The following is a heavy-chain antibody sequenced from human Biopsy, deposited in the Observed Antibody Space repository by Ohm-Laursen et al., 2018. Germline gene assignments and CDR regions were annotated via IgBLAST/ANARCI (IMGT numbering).Heavy chain of an antibody. CDR3: ARGYYDIGTGYHYDVFDF. Sequence: SLRLSCSASGFIFDDYAMYWVRQVPGKGLEWVSGISWNGANIAYADFVKGRFTISRDNAKKSLYLQMNSLKAEDTALYYCARGYYDIGTGYHYDVFDFWGRGTLVTVSS. J-gene: IGHJ3*01. D-gene: IGHD3-9*01. V-gene: IGHV3-9*01. CDR1: GFIFDDYA. CDR2: ISWNGANI.